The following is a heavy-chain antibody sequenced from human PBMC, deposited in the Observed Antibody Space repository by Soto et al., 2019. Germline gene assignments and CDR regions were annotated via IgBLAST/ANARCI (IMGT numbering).Heavy chain of an antibody. CDR3: ARDRPDYDFLTGPNGFDP. V-gene: IGHV1-18*01. CDR2: ISAYNGNT. D-gene: IGHD3-9*01. CDR1: GYTFTSYG. J-gene: IGHJ5*02. Sequence: GASVKVSCKASGYTFTSYGISWVRQAPGQGLEWMGWISAYNGNTNYAQKFQGIFTMTTDTSTSTAYMELRSLRSDDTAVYYCARDRPDYDFLTGPNGFDPWGQGTLVTVSS.